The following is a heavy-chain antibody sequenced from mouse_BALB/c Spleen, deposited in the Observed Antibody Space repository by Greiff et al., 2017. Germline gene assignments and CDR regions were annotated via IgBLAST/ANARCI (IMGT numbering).Heavy chain of an antibody. Sequence: EVMLVESGGGLVQPGGSRKLSCAASGFTFSSFGMHWVRQAPEKGLEWVAYISSGSSTIYYADTVKGRFTISRDNPKNTLFLQMTSLRSEDTAMYYCARDWDRGTWFAYWGQGTLVTVSA. CDR3: ARDWDRGTWFAY. J-gene: IGHJ3*01. CDR1: GFTFSSFG. CDR2: ISSGSSTI. V-gene: IGHV5-17*02. D-gene: IGHD3-3*01.